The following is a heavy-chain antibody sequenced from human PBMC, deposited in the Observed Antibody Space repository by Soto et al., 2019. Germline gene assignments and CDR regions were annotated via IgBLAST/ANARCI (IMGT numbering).Heavy chain of an antibody. CDR2: IYPGDSDT. V-gene: IGHV5-51*01. D-gene: IGHD5-18*01. Sequence: PGESLKISCKGSGYSFTSYWIGWVRQMPGKGLEWMGIIYPGDSDTRYSPSFQGQVTISADKSISTAYLQWSSLKASDTAMYYCARTTYSYGLLGRIDVDMDVWGQGTTVTVSS. CDR3: ARTTYSYGLLGRIDVDMDV. J-gene: IGHJ6*02. CDR1: GYSFTSYW.